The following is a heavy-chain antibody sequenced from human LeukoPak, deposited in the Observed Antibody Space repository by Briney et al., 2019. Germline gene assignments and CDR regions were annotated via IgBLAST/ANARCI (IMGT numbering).Heavy chain of an antibody. D-gene: IGHD1-1*01. J-gene: IGHJ4*02. CDR1: GFTFSNVW. V-gene: IGHV3-7*01. CDR2: MDPTGSQK. Sequence: PGGSLRLSCAASGFTFSNVWMAWVRQAPGKGLEWVANMDPTGSQKRYVDSVKGRFTISKDNPGASLYLDMHSLRAEDTAIYYCAIWTSGNYWGQGTLVTVSS. CDR3: AIWTSGNY.